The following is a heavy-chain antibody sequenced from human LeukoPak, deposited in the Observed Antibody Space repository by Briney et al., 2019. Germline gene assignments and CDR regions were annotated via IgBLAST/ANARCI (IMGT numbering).Heavy chain of an antibody. D-gene: IGHD6-13*01. CDR1: GFTFTSYW. Sequence: GGSLRLSCAASGFTFTSYWMSWVRQAPGKGLEWVANIKQDGSEKYYVDSLKGRFTIYRDNAKTSLYLQMNSLRAEDTAVYYCARAGRDYSSSWYWFDPWGQGTLVTVSS. CDR2: IKQDGSEK. V-gene: IGHV3-7*01. J-gene: IGHJ5*02. CDR3: ARAGRDYSSSWYWFDP.